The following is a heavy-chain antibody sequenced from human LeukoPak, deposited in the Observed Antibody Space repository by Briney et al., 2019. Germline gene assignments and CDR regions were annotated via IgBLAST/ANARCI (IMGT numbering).Heavy chain of an antibody. D-gene: IGHD3-3*01. Sequence: PSETLSLTCAVYGGSFSGYYWSWIRQPPGKGLEWIGEINHSGSTNYNPSLKSRVTISVDTSKNQFSLKLSSVTAADTAVYYCARDRRFLVPDYYYGMDVWGQGTTVTVSS. CDR2: INHSGST. CDR3: ARDRRFLVPDYYYGMDV. J-gene: IGHJ6*02. V-gene: IGHV4-34*01. CDR1: GGSFSGYY.